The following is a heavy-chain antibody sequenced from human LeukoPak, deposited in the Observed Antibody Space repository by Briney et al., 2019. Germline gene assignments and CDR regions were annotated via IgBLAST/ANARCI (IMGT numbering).Heavy chain of an antibody. CDR3: AKRGVVIRVILVGFHKEAYYFDS. CDR2: ISGSGGAT. D-gene: IGHD3-22*01. J-gene: IGHJ4*02. CDR1: GITLSNYG. Sequence: GGSLRLSCAVSGITLSNYGMSWVRQAPGKGLEWVAGISGSGGATNYADSVKGRFTISRDNPKNTLYLQMNSLRVEDTAVYFCAKRGVVIRVILVGFHKEAYYFDSWGQGALVTVSS. V-gene: IGHV3-23*01.